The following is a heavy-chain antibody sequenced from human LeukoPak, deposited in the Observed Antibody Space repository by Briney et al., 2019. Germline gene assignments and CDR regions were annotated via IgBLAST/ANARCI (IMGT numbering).Heavy chain of an antibody. V-gene: IGHV3-23*01. Sequence: GGSLRLSCAASGFTFDDYAMHWVRQAPGKGLEWVSAISGSGGSAYYADSVKGRFTISRDNSKNTLYLQMNSLRAEDTAVYYCAKMNYYDSSGYYYEDYWGQGTLVTVSS. J-gene: IGHJ4*02. D-gene: IGHD3-22*01. CDR3: AKMNYYDSSGYYYEDY. CDR1: GFTFDDYA. CDR2: ISGSGGSA.